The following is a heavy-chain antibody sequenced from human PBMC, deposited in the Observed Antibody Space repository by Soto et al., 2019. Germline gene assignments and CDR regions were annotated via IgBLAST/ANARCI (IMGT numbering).Heavy chain of an antibody. V-gene: IGHV3-23*01. CDR2: ISGRGDST. D-gene: IGHD2-15*01. CDR3: AKEELLGYFDY. CDR1: GFTFSNYA. J-gene: IGHJ4*02. Sequence: GGSLRLSCAASGFTFSNYAMTWVRQPPGKGLEWVSVISGRGDSTDYADSVKGRFTVSRDNSKNTLYLQINSLRAEDTAVYFCAKEELLGYFDYWGQGTLVTV.